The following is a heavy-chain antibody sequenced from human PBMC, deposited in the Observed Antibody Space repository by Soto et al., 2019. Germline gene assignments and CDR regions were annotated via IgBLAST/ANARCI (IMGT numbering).Heavy chain of an antibody. CDR2: IFYSGST. CDR1: GGSISSGGYY. Sequence: SETLSLTCTVSGGSISSGGYYWSWIRQHPGKGLEWIGYIFYSGSTYYNPSLKSRVTMSLDTSKNQFSLKLSSVTAADTAVYYCARDLGGFDDYWGQGTLVTVSS. CDR3: ARDLGGFDDY. D-gene: IGHD6-25*01. J-gene: IGHJ4*02. V-gene: IGHV4-31*03.